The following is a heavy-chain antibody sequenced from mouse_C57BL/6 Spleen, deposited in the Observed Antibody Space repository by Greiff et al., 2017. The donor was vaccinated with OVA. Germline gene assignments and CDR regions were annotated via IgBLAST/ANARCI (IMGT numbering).Heavy chain of an antibody. Sequence: VQLQQPGAELVMPGASVKLSCKASGYTFTSYWMHWVKQRPGQGLEWIGEIDPSDSYTNYNQKFKGKSTLTVDKSSSTAYMQLSSLTSEDSAVYYCARQGSNYFDYWGQGTTLTVSS. CDR3: ARQGSNYFDY. CDR2: IDPSDSYT. D-gene: IGHD1-1*01. V-gene: IGHV1-69*01. J-gene: IGHJ2*01. CDR1: GYTFTSYW.